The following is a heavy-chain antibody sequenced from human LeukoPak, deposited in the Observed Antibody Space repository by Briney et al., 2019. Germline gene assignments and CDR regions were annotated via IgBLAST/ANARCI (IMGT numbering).Heavy chain of an antibody. V-gene: IGHV3-21*01. CDR3: ARGVSYRVVVTATDFDY. D-gene: IGHD2-21*02. J-gene: IGHJ4*02. CDR2: IGSSSTHI. CDR1: GFTFSSYG. Sequence: PGRSLRLSCAASGFTFSSYGMHWVRQAPGRGLEWVSSIGSSSTHIYYADSVKGRFTISRDNAKNSLYLQMNSLRAEDTAVYYCARGVSYRVVVTATDFDYWGQGTLVTVSS.